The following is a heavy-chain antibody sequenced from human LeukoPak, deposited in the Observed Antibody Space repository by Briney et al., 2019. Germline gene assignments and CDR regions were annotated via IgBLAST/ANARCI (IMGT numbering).Heavy chain of an antibody. CDR3: ARDFDSGLSITMVRGVIYDY. D-gene: IGHD3-10*01. V-gene: IGHV1-18*04. CDR1: GYTFTSYG. J-gene: IGHJ4*02. CDR2: ISAYNGNR. Sequence: ASVKVSCKASGYTFTSYGISWVRQAPGQGLEWMGWISAYNGNRNYAQKLQGRVTMTTDTSTSTAYMELRSLRSDDTAVYYCARDFDSGLSITMVRGVIYDYWGQGTLVTVSS.